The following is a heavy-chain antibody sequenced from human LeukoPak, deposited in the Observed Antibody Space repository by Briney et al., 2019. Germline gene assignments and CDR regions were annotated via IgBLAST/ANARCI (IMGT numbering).Heavy chain of an antibody. CDR1: GFTFSSYS. CDR2: ISSSSSYI. Sequence: GGSLRLXCAASGFTFSSYSMKWVRQAPGKELESVSSISSSSSYIYYADSVKGRFTISRDNAKNSLYLQMNSLRAEDTAVYYCARDLSIAARIPFDYWGQGTLVTVSS. V-gene: IGHV3-21*01. CDR3: ARDLSIAARIPFDY. D-gene: IGHD6-6*01. J-gene: IGHJ4*02.